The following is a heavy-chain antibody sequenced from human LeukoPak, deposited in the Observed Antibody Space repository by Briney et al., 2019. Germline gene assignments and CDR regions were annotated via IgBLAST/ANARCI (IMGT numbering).Heavy chain of an antibody. J-gene: IGHJ4*02. CDR2: IRSKAYGGTT. CDR3: TPPPYDILTGYYPFDY. Sequence: GGSLRLSCTASGFTFGDYAMSWVRQAPGKGLEWVGFIRSKAYGGTTEYAASVKGRFTISRDDSKSIAYLQMNSLKTEDTAVYYCTPPPYDILTGYYPFDYWGQGTLVTVSS. D-gene: IGHD3-9*01. CDR1: GFTFGDYA. V-gene: IGHV3-49*04.